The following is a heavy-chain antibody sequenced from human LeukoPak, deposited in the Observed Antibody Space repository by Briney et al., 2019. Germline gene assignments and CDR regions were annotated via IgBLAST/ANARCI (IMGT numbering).Heavy chain of an antibody. CDR1: GYSFTSYW. CDR2: IYPGDSDT. CDR3: ARSERRPKYSSDAFDI. J-gene: IGHJ3*02. Sequence: GESLKISCKGSGYSFTSYWIGWVRQMPGKGLEWMGIIYPGDSDTRYSPSFQGQVTISADKSISTAYLQWSSLKASDTAMYYCARSERRPKYSSDAFDIWGQGTMVTVSS. D-gene: IGHD6-6*01. V-gene: IGHV5-51*01.